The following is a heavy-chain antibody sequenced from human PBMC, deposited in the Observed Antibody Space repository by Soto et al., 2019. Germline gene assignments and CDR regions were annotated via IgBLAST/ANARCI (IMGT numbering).Heavy chain of an antibody. J-gene: IGHJ6*02. V-gene: IGHV4-39*01. CDR2: IFYSGRT. CDR3: ASQQLVHYYYGMDV. D-gene: IGHD6-13*01. Sequence: QLQLQESGPGLVKPSETLSLTCTVSGGSISSSSYYWGWIRQPPGKGLEWIGSIFYSGRTYYNPSLKSRVTISVDTSKYQFSLKLSSVTAADTAVYYCASQQLVHYYYGMDVWGQGTTVTVSS. CDR1: GGSISSSSYY.